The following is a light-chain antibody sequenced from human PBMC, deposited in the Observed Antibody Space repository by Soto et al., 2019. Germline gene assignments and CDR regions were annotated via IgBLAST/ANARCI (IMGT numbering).Light chain of an antibody. CDR2: GAS. CDR1: QSVSSN. CDR3: QQYNNLEA. Sequence: EIVMTQSPATLSVSPGERATLSCRASQSVSSNLAWYQQKPGQAPRLLIYGASTRATGIPARFSGSGSGTEFTLTISSLQFEDFAVYYCQQYNNLEAFGQGTKVDIK. V-gene: IGKV3-15*01. J-gene: IGKJ1*01.